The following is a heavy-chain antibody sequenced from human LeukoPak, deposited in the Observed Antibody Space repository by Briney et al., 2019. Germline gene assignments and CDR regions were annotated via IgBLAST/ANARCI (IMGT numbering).Heavy chain of an antibody. CDR1: GFTFSSYA. J-gene: IGHJ4*02. CDR2: ISGSGGST. Sequence: PGGSLGLSCAASGFTFSSYAMSWVRQAPGKGLEWVSAISGSGGSTYYADSVKGRFTISRDNSKNTLYLQMNSLRAEDTAVYYCAKTGYDYIWGSYRPTFFDYWGQGTLVTVSS. CDR3: AKTGYDYIWGSYRPTFFDY. D-gene: IGHD3-16*02. V-gene: IGHV3-23*01.